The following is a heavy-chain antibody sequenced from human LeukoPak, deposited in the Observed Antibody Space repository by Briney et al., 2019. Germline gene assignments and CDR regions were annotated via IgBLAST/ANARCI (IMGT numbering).Heavy chain of an antibody. Sequence: GASVKVSCKAPGGTFSSYAISWVRQAPGQGLEWMGGIIPIFGTANYAQKFQGRVTITADESTGTAYMELSSLRSEDTAVYYCARDRGNYGGNSGKFGSYYFDYWGQGTLVTVSS. V-gene: IGHV1-69*13. CDR3: ARDRGNYGGNSGKFGSYYFDY. CDR1: GGTFSSYA. D-gene: IGHD4-23*01. CDR2: IIPIFGTA. J-gene: IGHJ4*02.